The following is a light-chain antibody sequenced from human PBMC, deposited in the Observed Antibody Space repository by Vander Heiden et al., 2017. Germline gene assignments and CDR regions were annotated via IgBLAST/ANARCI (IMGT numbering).Light chain of an antibody. CDR1: QSVLLDSNNRYC. Sequence: DIVMTQSPDSLAVSLGERATINCKSSQSVLLDSNNRYCLAWYQQKPGQPPKLLIYWASTRESGIPDRFSGSGSGTDFTLTISSLQVEDVAVYYCQQYYSPPPMFTFGPGTRVDI. CDR3: QQYYSPPPMFT. J-gene: IGKJ3*01. V-gene: IGKV4-1*01. CDR2: WAS.